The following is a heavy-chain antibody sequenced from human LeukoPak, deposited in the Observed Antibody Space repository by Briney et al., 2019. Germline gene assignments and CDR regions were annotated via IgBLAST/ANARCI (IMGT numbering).Heavy chain of an antibody. V-gene: IGHV3-23*01. CDR2: ISDNGVRT. CDR1: GFTFSSYS. CDR3: AKGGSSSWNS. J-gene: IGHJ4*02. Sequence: GGSLRLSCAASGFTFSSYSLSWFRQAPGKGLEWVSAISDNGVRTYYADSVKGRFTISRDNSKNTLYLQMNSLRTEDAAVYYCAKGGSSSWNSWGQGTLVTVSS. D-gene: IGHD6-13*01.